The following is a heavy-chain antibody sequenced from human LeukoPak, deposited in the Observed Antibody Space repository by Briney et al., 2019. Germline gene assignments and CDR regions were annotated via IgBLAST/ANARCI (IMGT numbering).Heavy chain of an antibody. CDR3: ASGYCSGNSCYSSSFYYYAYMDV. CDR2: IFHSGST. V-gene: IGHV4-39*01. D-gene: IGHD2-15*01. Sequence: PSETLSLTCTVSGGSVSSTYFYWGWIRQPPGKGLEWIGSIFHSGSTYNNPSLKSRVTISVDTSKNQFSLKLSSVTAADTAIYYCASGYCSGNSCYSSSFYYYAYMDVWGKGTTVIVSS. J-gene: IGHJ6*03. CDR1: GGSVSSTYFY.